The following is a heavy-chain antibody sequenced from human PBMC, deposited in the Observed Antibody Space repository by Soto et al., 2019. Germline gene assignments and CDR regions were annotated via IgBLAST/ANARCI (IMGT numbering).Heavy chain of an antibody. CDR1: GYTFTSYG. D-gene: IGHD5-18*01. CDR3: ARVEHGGYSYGSIP. Sequence: ASVKVSCKASGYTFTSYGISWVRQAPGQGLEWMGWISAYNGNTNYAQKLQGRVTMTTDTSTSTAYMELRSLRSDDTAVYYCARVEHGGYSYGSIPWGQGTLVTVSS. J-gene: IGHJ5*02. V-gene: IGHV1-18*01. CDR2: ISAYNGNT.